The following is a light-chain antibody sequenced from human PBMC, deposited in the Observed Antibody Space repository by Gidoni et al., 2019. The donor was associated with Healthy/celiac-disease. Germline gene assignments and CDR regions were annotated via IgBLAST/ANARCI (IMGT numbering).Light chain of an antibody. Sequence: EKVMRKPQATLSVSPGERATLSCRASQSVSSNLAWYQQKPGQAPRLLIYGASTRATGIPARFSGSGSGTEFTLTISSLQSEDFAVYYCQQYNNWPPERTFGQGTKVEIK. CDR3: QQYNNWPPERT. V-gene: IGKV3-15*01. CDR2: GAS. CDR1: QSVSSN. J-gene: IGKJ1*01.